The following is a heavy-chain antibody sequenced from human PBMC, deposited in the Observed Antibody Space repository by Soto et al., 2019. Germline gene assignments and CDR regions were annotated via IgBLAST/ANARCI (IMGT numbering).Heavy chain of an antibody. D-gene: IGHD3-10*01. V-gene: IGHV1-18*01. CDR3: ARDLFGEDGAGYFDY. CDR2: ISGLNGNT. Sequence: QVHLVQSGVEVKKPGASVKVSCKASGYSFSTYGISWVRQAPGQGLEWMGWISGLNGNTNYAQNLQGRVNMTTDTSTRTAYMELRSLVFADTAMYYCARDLFGEDGAGYFDYWGQGTLVTVSS. CDR1: GYSFSTYG. J-gene: IGHJ4*02.